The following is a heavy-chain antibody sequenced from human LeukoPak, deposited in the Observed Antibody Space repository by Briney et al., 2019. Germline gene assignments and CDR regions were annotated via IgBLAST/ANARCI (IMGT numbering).Heavy chain of an antibody. J-gene: IGHJ6*03. CDR1: GYTFTSYD. V-gene: IGHV1-8*01. D-gene: IGHD3-10*01. CDR3: ARGRYGSGSYYSGRADNYYYYMDV. Sequence: ASVKVSCKASGYTFTSYDINWVRQATGQGLEWMGWMNPNSGNTGYAQKFQGRVTMTRNTSISTAYMELSSLRSEDTAVYYCARGRYGSGSYYSGRADNYYYYMDVWGKGTAVTISS. CDR2: MNPNSGNT.